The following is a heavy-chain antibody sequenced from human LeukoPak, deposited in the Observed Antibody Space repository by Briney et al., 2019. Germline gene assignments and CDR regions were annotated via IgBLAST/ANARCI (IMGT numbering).Heavy chain of an antibody. D-gene: IGHD6-13*01. J-gene: IGHJ3*02. CDR2: ISSSSSYI. CDR3: ARETPGYSSTHGDAFDI. Sequence: PGGSLRLSCAASGFTFSSYSMNWVRQAPGKGLEWVSSISSSSSYIYYADSVKGRFTISRDNAKNSLYLQMNSLRAEDTAVYYCARETPGYSSTHGDAFDIWGQGTMVTVSS. CDR1: GFTFSSYS. V-gene: IGHV3-21*01.